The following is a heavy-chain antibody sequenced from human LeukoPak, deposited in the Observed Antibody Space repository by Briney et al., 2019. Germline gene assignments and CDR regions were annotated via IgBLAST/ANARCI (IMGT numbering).Heavy chain of an antibody. Sequence: PSETLSLTCTVSGYSISSGYYWGWIRQPPGKGLEWIGSIYHSGSTYYNPSLKSRVTISVDTSKNQFFLKLSSVTAADTAVYYCARLTYYFDYWGQGTLVTVSS. CDR3: ARLTYYFDY. V-gene: IGHV4-38-2*02. J-gene: IGHJ4*02. CDR1: GYSISSGYY. CDR2: IYHSGST.